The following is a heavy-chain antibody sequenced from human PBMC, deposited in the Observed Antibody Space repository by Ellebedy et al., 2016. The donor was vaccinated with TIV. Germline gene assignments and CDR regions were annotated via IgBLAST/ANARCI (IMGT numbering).Heavy chain of an antibody. D-gene: IGHD2-21*02. Sequence: MPGGSLRLSCAVYDGSFSGYFWSWVRQPPGKGLDWIGEINPSGTTNNNPSLKNRVTIPVDHPKKQFSLRLTSVTAADTAVYYCARTDPWQPIDDWGQGILVSVSS. J-gene: IGHJ4*02. CDR1: DGSFSGYF. CDR2: INPSGTT. V-gene: IGHV4-34*01. CDR3: ARTDPWQPIDD.